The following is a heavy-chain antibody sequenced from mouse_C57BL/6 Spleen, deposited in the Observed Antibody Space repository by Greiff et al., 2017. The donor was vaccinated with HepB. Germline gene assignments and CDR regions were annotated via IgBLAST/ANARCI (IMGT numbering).Heavy chain of an antibody. V-gene: IGHV1-19*01. Sequence: EVKLMESGPVLVKPGASVKMSCKASGYTFTDYYMNWVKQSHGKSLEWIGVINPYNGGTSYNQKFKGKATLTVDKSSSTAYMELNSLTSEDSAVYYCARRTGAYYYAMDYWGQGTSVTVSS. CDR2: INPYNGGT. CDR1: GYTFTDYY. CDR3: ARRTGAYYYAMDY. J-gene: IGHJ4*01. D-gene: IGHD4-1*01.